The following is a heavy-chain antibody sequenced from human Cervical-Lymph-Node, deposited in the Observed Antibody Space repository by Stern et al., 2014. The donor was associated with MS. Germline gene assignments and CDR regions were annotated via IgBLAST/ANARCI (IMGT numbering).Heavy chain of an antibody. CDR3: AHIQYYYDSRTYPDIFDI. J-gene: IGHJ3*02. CDR2: IYWDDDK. V-gene: IGHV2-5*02. CDR1: GFSLSTGGVG. D-gene: IGHD3-10*01. Sequence: QVTLKESGPTLVKPTQTLTLTCTFSGFSLSTGGVGVGWIRQPPGKALEWLALIYWDDDKRYSPSLKSRLTITKDTSKDQVVLRMTNMDPVDTATYYCAHIQYYYDSRTYPDIFDIWGQGTLVTVSS.